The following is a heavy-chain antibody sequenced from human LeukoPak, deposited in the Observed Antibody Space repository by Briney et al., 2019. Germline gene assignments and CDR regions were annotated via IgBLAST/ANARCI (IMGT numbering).Heavy chain of an antibody. V-gene: IGHV4-34*01. CDR1: GGSFSGYF. CDR3: ARSYYDFWSGYHNYYYYGMDV. CDR2: INRSGST. D-gene: IGHD3-3*01. Sequence: SETLSLTCAVYGGSFSGYFWSWIRQPPGKGLEWIGEINRSGSTNYNPSLKSRVTISVDTSKNQFSLKLSSVTAADTAVYYCARSYYDFWSGYHNYYYYGMDVWGRGTTVTVSS. J-gene: IGHJ6*02.